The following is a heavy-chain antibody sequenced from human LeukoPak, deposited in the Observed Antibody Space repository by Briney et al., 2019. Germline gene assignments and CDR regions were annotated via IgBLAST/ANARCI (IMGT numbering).Heavy chain of an antibody. Sequence: SETLSLTCTISGGSISSYYWSWIRQPPGKGLEWIGYIYYTGSTNHNPSLKSRVTISVDTSKNQFSLKLSSVTAADTAVYYCARVVYSGYDFRGAMDVWGKGTTVTISS. CDR1: GGSISSYY. V-gene: IGHV4-59*01. CDR3: ARVVYSGYDFRGAMDV. CDR2: IYYTGST. J-gene: IGHJ6*03. D-gene: IGHD5-12*01.